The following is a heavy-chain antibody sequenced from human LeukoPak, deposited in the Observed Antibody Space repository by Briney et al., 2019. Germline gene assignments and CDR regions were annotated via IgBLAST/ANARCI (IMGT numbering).Heavy chain of an antibody. J-gene: IGHJ5*02. V-gene: IGHV1-69*04. CDR3: AREATNYYGSGSRNWFDP. CDR2: IIPILGIA. CDR1: GGTFSSYA. D-gene: IGHD3-10*01. Sequence: SVKVSCKASGGTFSSYAISWVRQAPGQGLEWMGRIIPILGIANYAQKFQGRVTITADKSTSTAYMELSSLRSEDTAVYYCAREATNYYGSGSRNWFDPWGQGTLVTVSS.